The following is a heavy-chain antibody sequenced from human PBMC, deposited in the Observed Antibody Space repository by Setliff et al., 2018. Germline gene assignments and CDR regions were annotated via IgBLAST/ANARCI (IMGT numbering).Heavy chain of an antibody. CDR1: GFNFNLYN. V-gene: IGHV3-48*01. CDR3: VNHNPARRSPAGTALDS. J-gene: IGHJ4*02. Sequence: GGSLRLSCAASGFNFNLYNMNWVRQAPGKGLEWVSYIISNSLTIHYADSVRGRFTVSRDNARNSLYLQMNNLRVEDTARYYCVNHNPARRSPAGTALDSWGQGTLVTVSS. D-gene: IGHD6-19*01. CDR2: IISNSLTI.